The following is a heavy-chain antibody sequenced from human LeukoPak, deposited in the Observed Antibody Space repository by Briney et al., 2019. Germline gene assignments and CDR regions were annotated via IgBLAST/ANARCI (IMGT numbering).Heavy chain of an antibody. CDR1: GYTFTSYD. V-gene: IGHV1-8*03. Sequence: ASVKVSCKASGYTFTSYDINWVRQATGQGLEWMGWMNPNSGNTGYAQKFQGRVTITRNTSISTAYMELSSLRSEDTAVYYCARVKVAAASDYWGQGTLVTVSP. J-gene: IGHJ4*02. D-gene: IGHD6-13*01. CDR2: MNPNSGNT. CDR3: ARVKVAAASDY.